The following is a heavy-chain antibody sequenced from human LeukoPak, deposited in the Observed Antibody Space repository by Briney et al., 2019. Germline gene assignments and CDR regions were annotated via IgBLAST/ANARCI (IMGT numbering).Heavy chain of an antibody. Sequence: GGSLRLSCAASGFTFSTSGMHWVRQAPGKGLEWVANIKYDGNEEYYVDSVRGRFTISRDNAKNSLYLQLNSLRVEDTAVYYCKSGGAAPGSFDYWGQGTLVTVSP. CDR2: IKYDGNEE. J-gene: IGHJ4*02. D-gene: IGHD1-1*01. CDR1: GFTFSTSG. V-gene: IGHV3-7*01. CDR3: KSGGAAPGSFDY.